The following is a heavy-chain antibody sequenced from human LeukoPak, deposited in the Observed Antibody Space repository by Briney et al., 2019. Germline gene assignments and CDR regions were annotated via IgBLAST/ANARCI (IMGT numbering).Heavy chain of an antibody. CDR2: IRSSGSTI. Sequence: AGGSLRLSCAASGFTFSSYGMNWVRQAPGKGLEWVSYIRSSGSTIYYADSVKGRFTISRDNAKNSLYLQMNSLRAEDAAVYYCARGIWFGTFDYWGQGTLVTVSS. D-gene: IGHD3-10*01. J-gene: IGHJ4*02. CDR1: GFTFSSYG. CDR3: ARGIWFGTFDY. V-gene: IGHV3-48*03.